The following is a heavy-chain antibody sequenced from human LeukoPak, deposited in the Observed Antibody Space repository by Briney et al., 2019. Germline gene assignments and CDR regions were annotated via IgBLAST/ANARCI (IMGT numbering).Heavy chain of an antibody. D-gene: IGHD4-11*01. V-gene: IGHV3-7*01. CDR2: IKQDGAEK. Sequence: GGSLRLSCAASGFTFSSYWMSWVRQAPGKGLEWVANIKQDGAEKNYVVSVKGRFTISRDNAKNSLYLQMNRLRAEDTAVYYCARDRGTVTTEGLQYAFDIWGQGTMVTVSS. CDR1: GFTFSSYW. CDR3: ARDRGTVTTEGLQYAFDI. J-gene: IGHJ3*02.